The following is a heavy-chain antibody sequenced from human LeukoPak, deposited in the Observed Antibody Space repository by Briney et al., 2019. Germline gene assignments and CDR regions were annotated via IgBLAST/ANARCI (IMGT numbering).Heavy chain of an antibody. Sequence: GGSLRLSCAASGFRLTNHAMNWVRQAPGKGLEWLSYISTSSDTIHYAESVRGRFTISRDNAENSLYLQMNSLRAEDTAVHYCAKDAQLWFGGPSGFGYWGQGTLVTVSS. CDR2: ISTSSDTI. J-gene: IGHJ4*02. CDR1: GFRLTNHA. D-gene: IGHD3-10*01. CDR3: AKDAQLWFGGPSGFGY. V-gene: IGHV3-48*01.